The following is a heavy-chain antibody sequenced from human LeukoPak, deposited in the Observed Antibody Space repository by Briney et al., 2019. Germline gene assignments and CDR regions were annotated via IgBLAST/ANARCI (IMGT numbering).Heavy chain of an antibody. CDR3: ARHVAARPYNY. V-gene: IGHV1-2*06. J-gene: IGHJ4*02. Sequence: ASVKVSCKASGYTFTGYYMHLVRQAPGQGLEWMGRINPNSGGTNYAQKFQGRVTMTRDTSISTAYMELSRLRSDDTAVYYCARHVAARPYNYWGQGTLVTVSS. D-gene: IGHD6-6*01. CDR2: INPNSGGT. CDR1: GYTFTGYY.